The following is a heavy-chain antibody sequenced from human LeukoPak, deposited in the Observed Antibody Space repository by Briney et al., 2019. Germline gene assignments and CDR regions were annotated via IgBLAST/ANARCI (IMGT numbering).Heavy chain of an antibody. Sequence: ASVKVSCKASGGTFSSYAISWVRQAPGQGLEWMGGIIPIFGTANYAQKFQGRVTITTDESTSTAYMELSSLRSEDTAVYYCARGQDTAYYWFDPWGQGTLVTVSS. CDR1: GGTFSSYA. J-gene: IGHJ5*02. CDR2: IIPIFGTA. D-gene: IGHD5-18*01. V-gene: IGHV1-69*05. CDR3: ARGQDTAYYWFDP.